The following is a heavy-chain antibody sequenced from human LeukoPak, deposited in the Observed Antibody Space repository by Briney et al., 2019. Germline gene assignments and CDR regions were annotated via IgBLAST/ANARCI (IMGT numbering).Heavy chain of an antibody. CDR2: INHSGST. V-gene: IGHV4-34*01. CDR3: ARVRGSARFSSWAFDY. Sequence: PSETLSLTYAVYGGSFSGYYWSWIRQPPGKGLEWIGEINHSGSTNYNPSLKSRVTISVDTSKNQFSLKLSSVTAADTAVYYCARVRGSARFSSWAFDYWGQGTLVTVSS. CDR1: GGSFSGYY. D-gene: IGHD6-13*01. J-gene: IGHJ4*02.